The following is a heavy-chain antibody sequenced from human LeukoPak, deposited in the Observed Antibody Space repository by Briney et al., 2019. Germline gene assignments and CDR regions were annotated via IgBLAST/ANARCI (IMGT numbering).Heavy chain of an antibody. D-gene: IGHD2-15*01. CDR1: GFTFPNHA. Sequence: GGSLRLSCAASGFTFPNHAMSWVRQAPGKGLEWVSGISGSDGGTYDADSVKGRFTISRDNSKNTLYLQMNSLRAEDAAVYYCAKGSSSYCHGVRCYYFEHWGQGTLVSVSS. V-gene: IGHV3-23*01. CDR2: ISGSDGGT. J-gene: IGHJ4*02. CDR3: AKGSSSYCHGVRCYYFEH.